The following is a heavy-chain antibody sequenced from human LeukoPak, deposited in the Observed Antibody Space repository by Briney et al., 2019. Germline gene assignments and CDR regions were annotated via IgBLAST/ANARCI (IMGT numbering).Heavy chain of an antibody. V-gene: IGHV3-21*01. Sequence: GGSLRLSCAASGFTFSSYSMNWVRQAPGKGLEWVSSISSSSSYIYYADSVKGRFTISRENAKKSLYLQMNRVRAEDTAVYYCARAGYCSGGSCWDYWGEGTLVTVSS. CDR1: GFTFSSYS. J-gene: IGHJ4*02. CDR3: ARAGYCSGGSCWDY. D-gene: IGHD2-15*01. CDR2: ISSSSSYI.